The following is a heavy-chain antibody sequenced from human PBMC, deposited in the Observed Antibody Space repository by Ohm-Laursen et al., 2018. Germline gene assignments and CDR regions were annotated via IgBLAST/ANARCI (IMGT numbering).Heavy chain of an antibody. V-gene: IGHV4-4*07. Sequence: PSETLSLTCVVSDASIDSAKWSWVRQSAGKQLEWIGRVSQIGTPSYNPSFGSRVIISVESSKNRVSLVLGAVTAADTAVYFCARDNSNYGWFDPWGQGTLVTVSS. CDR3: ARDNSNYGWFDP. D-gene: IGHD4-11*01. J-gene: IGHJ5*02. CDR2: VSQIGTP. CDR1: DASIDSAK.